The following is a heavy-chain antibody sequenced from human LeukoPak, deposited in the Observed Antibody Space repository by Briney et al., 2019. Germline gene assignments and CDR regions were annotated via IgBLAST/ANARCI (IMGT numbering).Heavy chain of an antibody. Sequence: SETLSLTCAVYGGSFSAYYWSWIRQPPEKGLEWIGEINHSGSTNYNASLKSRVTISVDTSKNQFSLKLSSVTAADTAVYYCARLRVSGNYLYYFDYWGQGTLVTVSS. CDR1: GGSFSAYY. CDR3: ARLRVSGNYLYYFDY. J-gene: IGHJ4*02. D-gene: IGHD1-7*01. CDR2: INHSGST. V-gene: IGHV4-34*01.